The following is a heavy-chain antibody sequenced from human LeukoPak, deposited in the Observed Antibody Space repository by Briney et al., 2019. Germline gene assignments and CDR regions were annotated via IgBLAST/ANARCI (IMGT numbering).Heavy chain of an antibody. CDR2: IYYSGTT. CDR3: ARRGIAAAGYDY. D-gene: IGHD6-13*01. V-gene: IGHV4-59*08. Sequence: SVTLSLTCAVYGGSFSGYYWSWIRQPPGKGLEWIGYIYYSGTTNYNPSLKSRVTILVDTSKNQFSLNLSSVTAADTAVYYCARRGIAAAGYDYWGQGTLVTVSS. CDR1: GGSFSGYY. J-gene: IGHJ4*02.